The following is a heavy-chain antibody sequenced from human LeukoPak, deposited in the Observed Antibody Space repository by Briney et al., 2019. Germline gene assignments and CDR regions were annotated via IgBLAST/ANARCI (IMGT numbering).Heavy chain of an antibody. CDR2: IRFDGSNN. CDR3: GRGGVNYASDY. J-gene: IGHJ4*02. V-gene: IGHV3-30*02. CDR1: GFTFSSYG. D-gene: IGHD1-7*01. Sequence: GGSLRLSCAASGFTFSSYGMHWVRQAPGKGLEWVAYIRFDGSNNYYADSLKGRFTISRDNSKNTLYLQMNSLVVEDTAVYSWGRGGVNYASDYWGQGTLVTVSS.